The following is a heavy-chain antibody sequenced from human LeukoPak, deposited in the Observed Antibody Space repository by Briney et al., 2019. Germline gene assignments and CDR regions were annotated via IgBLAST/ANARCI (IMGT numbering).Heavy chain of an antibody. CDR1: GGSISSYY. CDR2: IYYSGTT. J-gene: IGHJ5*02. V-gene: IGHV4-59*08. Sequence: SETLSLTCTVSGGSISSYYWSWIRQPPGKGLEWVGYIYYSGTTNYTPSLESRVTISVDTSKNQFSLKLSSVTAADTAVYYCARGYYDSSGYYVGLNNWFDPWGQGTLVTVSS. CDR3: ARGYYDSSGYYVGLNNWFDP. D-gene: IGHD3-22*01.